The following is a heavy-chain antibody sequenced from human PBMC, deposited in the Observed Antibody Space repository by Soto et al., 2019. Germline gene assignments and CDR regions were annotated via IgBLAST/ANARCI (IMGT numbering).Heavy chain of an antibody. Sequence: EVQLLESRGGLVQPGGSLRLSCAASGFTFSNYAMSWVRQAPGKGLEWVSGISGGGGSSYYADSVKGRFTISRDNSKNTLYLQMTCLRAEDKAVYYCAHNCGVDCHSVFVYWGQGTLVSVSS. CDR3: AHNCGVDCHSVFVY. V-gene: IGHV3-23*01. D-gene: IGHD2-21*02. CDR2: ISGGGGSS. J-gene: IGHJ4*02. CDR1: GFTFSNYA.